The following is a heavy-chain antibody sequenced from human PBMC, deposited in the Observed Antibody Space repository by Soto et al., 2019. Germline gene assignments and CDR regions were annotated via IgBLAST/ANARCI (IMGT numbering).Heavy chain of an antibody. CDR1: GASMSSYY. J-gene: IGHJ4*02. CDR3: ARVRGTAGKRYFDY. D-gene: IGHD6-13*01. CDR2: IYYSGST. V-gene: IGHV4-59*01. Sequence: ETLSATCPVSGASMSSYYWNWMRQPPGKGLEWIGYIYYSGSTTYNPSLKSRVTISVDSSKNQFSLRVSSATAADTDVYYCARVRGTAGKRYFDYWGQGTLVTVYS.